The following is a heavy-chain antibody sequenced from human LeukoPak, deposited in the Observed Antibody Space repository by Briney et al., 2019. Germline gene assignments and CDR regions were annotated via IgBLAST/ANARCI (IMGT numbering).Heavy chain of an antibody. V-gene: IGHV3-21*01. Sequence: GGSLRLSCAASGFTFSNYGMNWVRQAPGKGLEWVSSISSSSSYIYYADSVKGRFTISRDNAKNSLYLQMNSLRAEDTAVYYCARDGGYRAIDYWGQGTLVTVSS. CDR2: ISSSSSYI. CDR3: ARDGGYRAIDY. CDR1: GFTFSNYG. D-gene: IGHD5-12*01. J-gene: IGHJ4*02.